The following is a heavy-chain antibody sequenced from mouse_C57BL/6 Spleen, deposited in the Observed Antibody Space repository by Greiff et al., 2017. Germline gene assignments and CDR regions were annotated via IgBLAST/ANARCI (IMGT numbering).Heavy chain of an antibody. J-gene: IGHJ1*03. Sequence: VQLQQSGAELVRPGTSVKMSCKASGYTFTNYWIGWAKQRPGHGLEWIGDIYPGGGYTNYNEKFKGKATLTADKSSSTAYMQFSSLTSEDSAIYYCARSGDGYYGYIDVWGTGTTVTVSS. CDR1: GYTFTNYW. CDR3: ARSGDGYYGYIDV. V-gene: IGHV1-63*01. D-gene: IGHD2-3*01. CDR2: IYPGGGYT.